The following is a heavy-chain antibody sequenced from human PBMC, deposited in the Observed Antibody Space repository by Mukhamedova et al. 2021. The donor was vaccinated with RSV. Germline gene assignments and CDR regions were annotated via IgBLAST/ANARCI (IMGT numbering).Heavy chain of an antibody. Sequence: IRQPAGKGLEWIGRIYASGTSNHNPSLWSRVSMSVDTSGNQFSLRLSSVTAADTAVYYCSRSCLCLIFGSTWYDFWVHGTPVT. D-gene: IGHD3-3*02. CDR2: IYASGTS. CDR3: SRSCLCLIFGSTWYDF. J-gene: IGHJ5*01. V-gene: IGHV4-59*10.